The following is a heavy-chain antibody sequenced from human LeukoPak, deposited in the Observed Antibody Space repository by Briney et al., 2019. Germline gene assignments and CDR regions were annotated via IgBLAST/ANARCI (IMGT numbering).Heavy chain of an antibody. Sequence: GASVKVSCKASGYTFTSYAMNWVRQAPGQGLEWMGWINTNTGNPTYAQGFTGRFVFSLDTSVGTAYLQISSLKAEDTAVYYCARRDYDILTGNIDYWGQGTLVTVSS. CDR3: ARRDYDILTGNIDY. V-gene: IGHV7-4-1*02. J-gene: IGHJ4*02. CDR1: GYTFTSYA. CDR2: INTNTGNP. D-gene: IGHD3-9*01.